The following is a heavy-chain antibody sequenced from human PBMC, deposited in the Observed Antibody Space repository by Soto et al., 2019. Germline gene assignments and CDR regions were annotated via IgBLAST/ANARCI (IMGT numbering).Heavy chain of an antibody. V-gene: IGHV4-59*02. CDR3: ARGYTSILFRLDY. J-gene: IGHJ4*01. Sequence: PSETLSLISRVSGGSVNNYYWSWIRQPPGQGLEYIGYVYSSGSTSYNPSLRSRLTISQDTSKTQFSLTLTSVTAADTAVYYCARGYTSILFRLDYWGDLILFTVS. D-gene: IGHD2-21*01. CDR1: GGSVNNYY. CDR2: VYSSGST.